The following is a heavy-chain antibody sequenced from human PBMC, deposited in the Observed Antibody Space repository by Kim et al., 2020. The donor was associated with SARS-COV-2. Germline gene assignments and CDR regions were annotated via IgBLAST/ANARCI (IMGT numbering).Heavy chain of an antibody. Sequence: KSRVTISVDTSKNQFSLKLSSVTAADTAVYYCARATMVRGVIITYNWFDPWGQGTLVTVSS. D-gene: IGHD3-10*01. V-gene: IGHV4-39*01. J-gene: IGHJ5*02. CDR3: ARATMVRGVIITYNWFDP.